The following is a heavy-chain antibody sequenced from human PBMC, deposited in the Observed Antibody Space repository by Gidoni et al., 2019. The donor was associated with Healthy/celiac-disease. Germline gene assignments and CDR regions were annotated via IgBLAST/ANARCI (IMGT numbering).Heavy chain of an antibody. Sequence: QVQLVESGGGVVQPGRSLRLSCAASGFTFSSYGMHWVRQAPGKGLEWVAVISYDGSNKYYADSVKGRFTISRDNSKNTLYLQMNSLRAEDTAVYYCAKDQQLVAIDYWGQGTLVTVSS. CDR1: GFTFSSYG. CDR2: ISYDGSNK. CDR3: AKDQQLVAIDY. J-gene: IGHJ4*02. D-gene: IGHD6-13*01. V-gene: IGHV3-30*18.